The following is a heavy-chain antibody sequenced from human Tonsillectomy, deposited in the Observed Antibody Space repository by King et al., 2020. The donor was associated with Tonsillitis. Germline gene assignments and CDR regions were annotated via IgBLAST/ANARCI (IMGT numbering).Heavy chain of an antibody. CDR1: GFIFSSYG. Sequence: VQLVESGGGVVQPGRSLRLSCAGSGFIFSSYGMHWVRQAPGKGLEWVAVIWFDGTNKYYADSVKGRFTISRDNSQNTLYLQMNSLRAEDTAVYYCARFAGLYYDDSGAYFDYWGQGTLVTVSS. CDR3: ARFAGLYYDDSGAYFDY. J-gene: IGHJ4*02. D-gene: IGHD3-22*01. V-gene: IGHV3-33*08. CDR2: IWFDGTNK.